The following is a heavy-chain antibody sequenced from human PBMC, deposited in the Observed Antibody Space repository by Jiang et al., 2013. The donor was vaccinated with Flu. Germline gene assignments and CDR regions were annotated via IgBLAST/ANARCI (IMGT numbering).Heavy chain of an antibody. Sequence: WMGWMNPNSGNTGYAQKFQGRVTMTRNTSISTAYMELSRLRSDDTAVYYCARLYSSSSPFDYWGQGTLVIVSS. V-gene: IGHV1-8*01. D-gene: IGHD6-6*01. J-gene: IGHJ4*02. CDR2: MNPNSGNT. CDR3: ARLYSSSSPFDY.